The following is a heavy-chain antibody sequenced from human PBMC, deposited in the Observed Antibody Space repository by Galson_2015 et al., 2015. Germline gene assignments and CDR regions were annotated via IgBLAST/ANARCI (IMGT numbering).Heavy chain of an antibody. CDR3: ARRPAHYYGMDV. J-gene: IGHJ6*02. V-gene: IGHV5-51*03. Sequence: QSGAEVKKPGESLQISCMDSGYSFTTYWIAWVRQVPGRGLEWMGVIYPGDSDTRYSPSFQGQVTISAAKSISTAYLQWSSLKASDSAMYYCARRPAHYYGMDVWGQGTPVTVSS. CDR2: IYPGDSDT. D-gene: IGHD6-6*01. CDR1: GYSFTTYW.